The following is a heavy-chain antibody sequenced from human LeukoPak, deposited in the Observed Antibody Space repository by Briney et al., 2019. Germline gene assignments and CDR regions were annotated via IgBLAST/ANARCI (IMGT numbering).Heavy chain of an antibody. V-gene: IGHV4-39*01. CDR1: GGSISSSSYY. D-gene: IGHD4-17*01. Sequence: PSETLSLTCTVSGGSISSSSYYWGWIRQPPGKGLEWIGSIYYSGSTYYNPSLKSRVTISVDTSKNQFSLKLSSVTSADTAVYYCARLLYVGDYLWGQGTLVTVSS. J-gene: IGHJ5*02. CDR3: ARLLYVGDYL. CDR2: IYYSGST.